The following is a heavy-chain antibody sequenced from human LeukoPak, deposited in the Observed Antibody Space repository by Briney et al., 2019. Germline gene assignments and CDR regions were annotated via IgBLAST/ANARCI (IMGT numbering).Heavy chain of an antibody. CDR1: GFTFSNYW. J-gene: IGHJ5*02. Sequence: PGGSLRLSCVASGFTFSNYWMTWVRQAPGKGLEWVANIKPDRSEKHFVDSVRGRFTISRDNAKDSLYLQMNSLRAEDTAVYYCVRGSSGTVVRGVAWAWFDPWGQGTLVTVSS. CDR3: VRGSSGTVVRGVAWAWFDP. D-gene: IGHD3-10*01. V-gene: IGHV3-7*05. CDR2: IKPDRSEK.